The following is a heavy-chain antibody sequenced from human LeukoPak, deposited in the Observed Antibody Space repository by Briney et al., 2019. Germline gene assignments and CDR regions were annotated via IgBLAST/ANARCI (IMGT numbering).Heavy chain of an antibody. CDR2: MRTDGSVV. CDR3: ARDKDFTIDY. V-gene: IGHV3-7*01. J-gene: IGHJ4*02. CDR1: GFTFSHYM. Sequence: GGSLRLSCAVSGFTFSHYMMTWVRQAPGEGLEWVANMRTDGSVVQYADSVKGRFTISRDNAKSPLFLQMNNVRAEDTAVYYCARDKDFTIDYWGQGTLVTVSS. D-gene: IGHD3-10*01.